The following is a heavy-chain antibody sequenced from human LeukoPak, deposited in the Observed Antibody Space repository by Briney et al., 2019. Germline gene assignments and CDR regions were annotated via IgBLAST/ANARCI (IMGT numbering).Heavy chain of an antibody. D-gene: IGHD6-19*01. V-gene: IGHV1-18*01. CDR3: ARVVDIAVAGSFDY. CDR2: ISTSTGDT. J-gene: IGHJ4*02. Sequence: ASVEVSCKTSGYSFILYGISWVRQAPGQGPEWMGWISTSTGDTKYTQKFQGRVTLTTDTSTSTAYMELRSLRSDDTAVYYCARVVDIAVAGSFDYWGQGTLVTVSS. CDR1: GYSFILYG.